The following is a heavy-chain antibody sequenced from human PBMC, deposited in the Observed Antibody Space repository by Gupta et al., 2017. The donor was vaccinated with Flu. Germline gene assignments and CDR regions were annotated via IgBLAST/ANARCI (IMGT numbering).Heavy chain of an antibody. V-gene: IGHV3-23*01. J-gene: IGHJ4*02. Sequence: EVQLLESGGGLVQPGGSLRLSCAASGFTFSSYAMSWVRQAPGKGLEWVSAISGSGGSTYYADSVKGRFTISRDNSKNTLYLQMNSLRAEDTAVYYCAKVHPPDIVVVPAAILGYFDYWGQGTLVTVSS. D-gene: IGHD2-2*02. CDR2: ISGSGGST. CDR1: GFTFSSYA. CDR3: AKVHPPDIVVVPAAILGYFDY.